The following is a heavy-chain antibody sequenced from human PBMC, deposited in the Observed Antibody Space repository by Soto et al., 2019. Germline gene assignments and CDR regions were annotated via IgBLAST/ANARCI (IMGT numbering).Heavy chain of an antibody. CDR2: IIPIFGTA. V-gene: IGHV1-69*01. D-gene: IGHD3-22*01. J-gene: IGHJ4*02. CDR1: GGIFSSYA. CDR3: AWGGSGYVWFNEF. Sequence: QEQLVQSGAEVKKPGSSVKVSCKASGGIFSSYAISWVRQAPGQGLEWMGGIIPIFGTANYAQKFQGRVTITADESTDTAYMGLCSLKSEDTAIYYCAWGGSGYVWFNEFWGQGTLVTVSS.